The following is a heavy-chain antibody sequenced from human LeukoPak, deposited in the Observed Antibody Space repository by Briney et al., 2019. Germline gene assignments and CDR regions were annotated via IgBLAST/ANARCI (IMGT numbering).Heavy chain of an antibody. Sequence: GGPLRLSCAASGFTFSSYAMSWVRQAPGKGLEWVSAISGSGSSTYYADSVKGRSTISRDSSKNTLYLQMNSLRADDAAVYYCTRDPTVTTSDCWGRGTLVTVSS. J-gene: IGHJ4*02. D-gene: IGHD4-17*01. CDR3: TRDPTVTTSDC. CDR2: ISGSGSST. CDR1: GFTFSSYA. V-gene: IGHV3-23*01.